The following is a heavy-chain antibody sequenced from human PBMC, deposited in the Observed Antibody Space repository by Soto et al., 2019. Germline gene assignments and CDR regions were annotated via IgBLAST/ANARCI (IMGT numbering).Heavy chain of an antibody. V-gene: IGHV2-5*01. J-gene: IGHJ4*02. Sequence: QITLKESGPTLVKPTQTLTLTCNFSGFSLSTRGVGVGWIRQPPGKPLEWLALIYWNDDKRYSPSLNSRLTITNDTAKNQVVPTMTNIDPVDTATYYWAHSDSSSWDPFDYWGQGTLVTVSS. CDR3: AHSDSSSWDPFDY. CDR2: IYWNDDK. D-gene: IGHD6-13*01. CDR1: GFSLSTRGVG.